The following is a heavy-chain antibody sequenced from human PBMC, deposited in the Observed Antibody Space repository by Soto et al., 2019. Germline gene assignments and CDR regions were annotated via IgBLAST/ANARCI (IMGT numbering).Heavy chain of an antibody. CDR3: ARSVFP. CDR1: GGSITSGGYY. Sequence: QVQLQESGPGLVKPSQTLSLTCTVSGGSITSGGYYWSWIRQHPGKGLEWIGYLYYSGFTYYNPSLKSLVTISVNASKNQFSMRLNSVSAAGTAVYYCARSVFPWGQGTLVTVSS. J-gene: IGHJ5*02. V-gene: IGHV4-31*01. CDR2: LYYSGFT.